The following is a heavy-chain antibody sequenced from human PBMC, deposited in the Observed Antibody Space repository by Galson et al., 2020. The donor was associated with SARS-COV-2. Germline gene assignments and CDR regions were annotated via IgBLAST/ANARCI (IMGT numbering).Heavy chain of an antibody. CDR1: GYTFTNYV. CDR3: AREHREYYFDY. J-gene: IGHJ4*02. D-gene: IGHD3-10*01. V-gene: IGHV1-18*01. Sequence: ASVNVAFMASGYTFTNYVISWVRQAPGHGLEWMGCISAYNRNTNYAQKLQGRVTMTTDTSTSTDYMELRSLRSDDTAVYYCAREHREYYFDYWGQGTLVTVYS. CDR2: ISAYNRNT.